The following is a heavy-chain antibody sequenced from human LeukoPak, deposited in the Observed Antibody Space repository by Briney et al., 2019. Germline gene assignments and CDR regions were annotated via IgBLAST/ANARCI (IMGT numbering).Heavy chain of an antibody. J-gene: IGHJ6*02. Sequence: GGSLRLSCAASGITFSNYWMHWVRQAPGKGLVWVSRINSDGSSTRYADSVKGRFTISRDHAKNTLYLQMNSLRAEDTAVYYCARDRYYGMDVWGQGTTVTVSS. CDR2: INSDGSST. CDR1: GITFSNYW. CDR3: ARDRYYGMDV. V-gene: IGHV3-74*01.